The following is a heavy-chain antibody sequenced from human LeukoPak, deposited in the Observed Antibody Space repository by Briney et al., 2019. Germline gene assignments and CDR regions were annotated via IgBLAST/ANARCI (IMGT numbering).Heavy chain of an antibody. CDR2: IWYDGSNK. J-gene: IGHJ4*02. CDR3: ARDKGLAVAGTFPFDYFDY. D-gene: IGHD6-19*01. Sequence: GGSLRLSCAASGFTFSSYGMHWVRQAPGKGLEWVAVIWYDGSNKYYADSVKGRFTISRDNSKNTLYLQMNSLRAEDTAVHYCARDKGLAVAGTFPFDYFDYWGQGTLVTVSS. V-gene: IGHV3-33*01. CDR1: GFTFSSYG.